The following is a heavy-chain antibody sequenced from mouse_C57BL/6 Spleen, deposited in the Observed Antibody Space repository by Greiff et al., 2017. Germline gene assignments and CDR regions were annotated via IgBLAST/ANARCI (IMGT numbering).Heavy chain of an antibody. J-gene: IGHJ1*03. CDR2: IDPSDSET. CDR3: ARLLPDWYFDV. Sequence: QVQLQQPGAELVRPGSSVKLSCKASGYTFTSYWMHWVKQRPIQGLEWIGNIDPSDSETHYNQKFKNKATLPVDKSSSTAYMQLSSLTSEDSAVYYCARLLPDWYFDVWGTGTTVTVSS. D-gene: IGHD1-1*01. CDR1: GYTFTSYW. V-gene: IGHV1-52*01.